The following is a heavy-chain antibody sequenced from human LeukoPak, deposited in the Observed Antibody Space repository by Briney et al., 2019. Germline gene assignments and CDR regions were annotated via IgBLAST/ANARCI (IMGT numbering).Heavy chain of an antibody. CDR2: IYTSGST. CDR1: GGSISSGIYY. V-gene: IGHV4-61*02. D-gene: IGHD3-10*01. CDR3: ARIRYGSGSYALTFFDY. J-gene: IGHJ4*02. Sequence: PSQTLSLTCSVSGGSISSGIYYWSWIRQPAGKGLEWIGRIYTSGSTNYNPSLKSRVTISIDTSKNQFSLKLTSVTAADTAVYYCARIRYGSGSYALTFFDYWGQGTLVTASS.